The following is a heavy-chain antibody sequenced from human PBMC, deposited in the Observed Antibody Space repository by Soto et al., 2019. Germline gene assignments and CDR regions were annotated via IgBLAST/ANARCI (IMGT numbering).Heavy chain of an antibody. Sequence: GGSLRLSCAASGYTFSDYYMSWIRQAPGKGLEWVSYISSSGSTIYYADSVKGRFTISRDNAKNSLYLQMNSLRAEDTAVYYCARGITIFGVARPNYYYYYGMDVWGQGTTVTVSS. D-gene: IGHD3-3*01. CDR3: ARGITIFGVARPNYYYYYGMDV. J-gene: IGHJ6*02. V-gene: IGHV3-11*01. CDR1: GYTFSDYY. CDR2: ISSSGSTI.